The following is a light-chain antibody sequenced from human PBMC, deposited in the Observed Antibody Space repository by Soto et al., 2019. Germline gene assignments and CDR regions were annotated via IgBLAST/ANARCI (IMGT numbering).Light chain of an antibody. CDR2: EVS. Sequence: QSVLTQPASVSGSPGQSITISCTGTSSDVGGYNYVSWYQQHPGKAPKLMIYEVSNRPSGVSSRFSGSKSGNTASLTTSGLQAEDEADYYCSSYTSSSTWVFGGGTQLTVL. CDR3: SSYTSSSTWV. J-gene: IGLJ3*02. V-gene: IGLV2-14*01. CDR1: SSDVGGYNY.